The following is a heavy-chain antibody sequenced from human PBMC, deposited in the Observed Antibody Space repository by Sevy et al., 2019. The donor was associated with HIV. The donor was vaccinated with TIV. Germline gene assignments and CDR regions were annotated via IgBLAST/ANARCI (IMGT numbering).Heavy chain of an antibody. CDR1: GFTFDDYA. D-gene: IGHD6-13*01. J-gene: IGHJ4*02. CDR2: ISWNSGSI. V-gene: IGHV3-9*01. CDR3: AKELTFGYSSSWYGLDY. Sequence: GGSLRLSCAASGFTFDDYAMHWVRQAPGKGLEWVSGISWNSGSIGYADSVKGRFTISRDNAKNSLYLQMNSLRAEDTALYYCAKELTFGYSSSWYGLDYWGQGTLVTVSS.